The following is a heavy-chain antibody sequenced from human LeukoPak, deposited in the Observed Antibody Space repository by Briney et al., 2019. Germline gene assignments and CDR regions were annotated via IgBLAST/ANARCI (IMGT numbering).Heavy chain of an antibody. V-gene: IGHV4-34*01. J-gene: IGHJ4*02. CDR3: ARGNILSGYCFDF. CDR2: IHYTGGT. CDR1: GGSISGYY. D-gene: IGHD3-9*01. Sequence: SETLSLTCAVYGGSISGYYWSWIRQPPGKGLEWVGEIHYTGGTSYNPSLKSRATISIDTSKNQLCLKLSSVTAADTAVHYCARGNILSGYCFDFWGQGALVTVSS.